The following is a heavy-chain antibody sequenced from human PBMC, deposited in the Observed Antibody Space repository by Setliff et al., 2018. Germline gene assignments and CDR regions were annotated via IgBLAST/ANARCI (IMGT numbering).Heavy chain of an antibody. CDR1: GYTFTAYY. J-gene: IGHJ4*02. D-gene: IGHD2-15*01. Sequence: GASVKVSCKASGYTFTAYYMHWVRQAPGQGLEWMGWINPGSGNTGYAQKFQGRVTMTRNTSISTAYMELSSLRSEDTAVYYCARGAPGRYCSGGSCSYFDYWGQGILVTVSS. CDR3: ARGAPGRYCSGGSCSYFDY. CDR2: INPGSGNT. V-gene: IGHV1-8*02.